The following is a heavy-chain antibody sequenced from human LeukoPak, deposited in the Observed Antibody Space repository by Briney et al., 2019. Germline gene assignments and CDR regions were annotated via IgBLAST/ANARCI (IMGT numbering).Heavy chain of an antibody. CDR2: INPNSGGT. V-gene: IGHV1-2*02. D-gene: IGHD6-13*01. Sequence: ASVKVSCKASGYTFTSYDINWVRQATGQGLEWMGWINPNSGGTNYAQKFQGRVTMTRDTSISTAYMELSRLRSDDTAVYYCARVSSSWYGPYYYYGMDVWGQGTTVTVSS. J-gene: IGHJ6*02. CDR1: GYTFTSYD. CDR3: ARVSSSWYGPYYYYGMDV.